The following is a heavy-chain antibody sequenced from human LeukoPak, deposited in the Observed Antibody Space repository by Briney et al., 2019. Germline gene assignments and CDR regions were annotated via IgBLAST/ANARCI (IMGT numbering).Heavy chain of an antibody. J-gene: IGHJ5*02. D-gene: IGHD3-22*01. CDR3: ARYYYDSSGYYYVWFDP. CDR1: GYSISSGYY. V-gene: IGHV4-38-2*01. CDR2: IYHSGST. Sequence: PSETLSLTCAVSGYSISSGYYWGWIRQPPGKGLEWIGSIYHSGSTYYNPSLKSRFTISVDTSKNQFSLKLSSVTAADTAVYYCARYYYDSSGYYYVWFDPWGQGTLVTVSS.